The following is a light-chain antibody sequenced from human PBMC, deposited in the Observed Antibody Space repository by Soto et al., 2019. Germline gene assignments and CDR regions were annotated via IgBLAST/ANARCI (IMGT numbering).Light chain of an antibody. V-gene: IGLV2-14*01. CDR2: EVS. CDR1: SSDVGGYNY. Sequence: LTQPDSVSGSPGQSITISCTGTSSDVGGYNYVSWYQQHPGKAPKLMIYEVSNRLSGVSNRFSGSKSGNTASLTISGLQAEDEADYYCSSYTRSSTWVFGGGTKVTVL. J-gene: IGLJ3*02. CDR3: SSYTRSSTWV.